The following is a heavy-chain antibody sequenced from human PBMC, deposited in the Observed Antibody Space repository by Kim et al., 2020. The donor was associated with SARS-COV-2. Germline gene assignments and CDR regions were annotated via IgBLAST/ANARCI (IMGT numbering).Heavy chain of an antibody. CDR3: ASLGLSHSGSSNLYYYYYYGMDV. J-gene: IGHJ6*02. V-gene: IGHV3-21*01. CDR1: GFTFSSYS. Sequence: GGSLRLSCAASGFTFSSYSMNWVRQAPGKGLEWVSSISSSSSYIYYADSVKGRFTISRDNAKNSLYLQMNSLRAEDTAVYYCASLGLSHSGSSNLYYYYYYGMDVWGQGTTVTVSS. D-gene: IGHD1-26*01. CDR2: ISSSSSYI.